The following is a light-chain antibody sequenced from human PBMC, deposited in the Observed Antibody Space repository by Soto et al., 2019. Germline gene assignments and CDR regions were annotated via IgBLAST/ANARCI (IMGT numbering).Light chain of an antibody. J-gene: IGLJ3*02. CDR2: GDN. CDR3: AAWDDSLSGSWV. V-gene: IGLV1-44*01. Sequence: QSVLTQPPSSSGTPGQRVTISCSGSKSNIGSNTGNWYQQLPRKAPKLLIYGDNQRPAGVPDRYTGSKSGTSASLAISGLQSEDEAHYYCAAWDDSLSGSWVFGGGTKLTVL. CDR1: KSNIGSNT.